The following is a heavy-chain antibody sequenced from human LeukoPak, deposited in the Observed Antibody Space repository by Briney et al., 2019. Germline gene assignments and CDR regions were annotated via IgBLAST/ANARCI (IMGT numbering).Heavy chain of an antibody. CDR1: GFTFSSYA. D-gene: IGHD2-2*01. CDR3: AKGGYCSSTSCYPADY. Sequence: GGSLRLSCAASGFTFSSYAMSWVRQAPGKGLEWVSAISGSGGSTYYADSVKGRFTISRDNSKNTMFLQMSSLRAEDTAVYYCAKGGYCSSTSCYPADYWGQGTLVTVSS. CDR2: ISGSGGST. J-gene: IGHJ4*02. V-gene: IGHV3-23*01.